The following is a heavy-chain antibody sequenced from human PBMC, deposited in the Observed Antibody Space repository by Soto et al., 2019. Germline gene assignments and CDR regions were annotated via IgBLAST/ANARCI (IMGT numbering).Heavy chain of an antibody. V-gene: IGHV4-39*01. CDR1: GGSISSSSYY. CDR2: IYYSGST. J-gene: IGHJ4*02. CDR3: ARHSGDTAMVYFDY. Sequence: SETLSLTCTVSGGSISSSSYYWGWIRQPPGKGLESIGSIYYSGSTYYNPSLKSRVTISVDTSKNQFSLKLSSVTAADTAVYYCARHSGDTAMVYFDYWGQGTLVTVSS. D-gene: IGHD5-18*01.